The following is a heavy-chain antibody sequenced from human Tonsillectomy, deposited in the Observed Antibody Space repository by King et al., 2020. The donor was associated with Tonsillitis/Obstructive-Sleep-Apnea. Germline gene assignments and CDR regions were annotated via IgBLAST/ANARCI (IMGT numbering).Heavy chain of an antibody. Sequence: VQLQQWGAGLLKPSETLSLTCAVYGGSFSGYYWSWIRQPPGKGLEWIGEINHSGSTNYNPSLKSRVIISADTSKNQFSLKLSSVTAAATAVYYCARENIVVVPAVMGGGFDYWGQGTLVTVSS. V-gene: IGHV4-34*01. CDR2: INHSGST. CDR1: GGSFSGYY. CDR3: ARENIVVVPAVMGGGFDY. J-gene: IGHJ4*02. D-gene: IGHD2-2*01.